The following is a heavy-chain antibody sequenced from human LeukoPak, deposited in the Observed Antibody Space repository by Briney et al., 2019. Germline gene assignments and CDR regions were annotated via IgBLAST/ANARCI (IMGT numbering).Heavy chain of an antibody. CDR3: ARDLGCSSTSCLDAFDI. CDR2: ISGSGGST. Sequence: GGSLRLSCAASGFTFSTYGMTWVRQAPGKGLEWVSAISGSGGSTYYADSVKGRFTISRDNSKNTLYLQMNSLRAEDTAVYYCARDLGCSSTSCLDAFDIWGQGTMVTVSS. CDR1: GFTFSTYG. J-gene: IGHJ3*02. V-gene: IGHV3-23*01. D-gene: IGHD2-2*01.